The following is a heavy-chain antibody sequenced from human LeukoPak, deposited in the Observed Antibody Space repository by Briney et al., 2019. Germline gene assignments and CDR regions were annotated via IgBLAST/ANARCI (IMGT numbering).Heavy chain of an antibody. CDR1: GGSFSGYY. V-gene: IGHV4-34*01. Sequence: SETLSLTCAVYGGSFSGYYWSWIRQPPGKGLEWIGEINHSGSTNYNPSLKSRVTISVDTSKNQFSLKLSSVTAADTAVCYCARGPRSSWYPIDYWGQGTLVTVSS. J-gene: IGHJ4*02. CDR3: ARGPRSSWYPIDY. D-gene: IGHD6-13*01. CDR2: INHSGST.